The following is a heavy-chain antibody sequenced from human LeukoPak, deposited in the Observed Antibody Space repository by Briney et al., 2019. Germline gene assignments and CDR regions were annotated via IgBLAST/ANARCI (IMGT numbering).Heavy chain of an antibody. J-gene: IGHJ4*02. Sequence: PGGSLRLSCTASGFTFSSYTMSWVRQVPGKGLKWVSTITTGGPNTYYADSVKGRFTVSRDDSKNTLYLQMNSLRAEDTAVYYCAKDKGITMIVVPNFDYWGQGTLVTVSS. CDR3: AKDKGITMIVVPNFDY. CDR1: GFTFSSYT. D-gene: IGHD3-22*01. V-gene: IGHV3-23*01. CDR2: ITTGGPNT.